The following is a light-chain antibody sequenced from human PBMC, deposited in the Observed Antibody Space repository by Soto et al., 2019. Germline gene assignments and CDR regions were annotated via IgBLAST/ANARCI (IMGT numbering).Light chain of an antibody. V-gene: IGKV4-1*01. CDR1: QSVLYSSNNKNY. Sequence: DIVMTQSPDSLAVSLGERATINCKSSQSVLYSSNNKNYLAWYQQKPVQPPKLLIYWASTRESGVPNRCSGSWYGPDFTLIPRSLHAEDVPVYYCQQYYSTLACTFGHRTKVEIK. J-gene: IGKJ1*01. CDR2: WAS. CDR3: QQYYSTLACT.